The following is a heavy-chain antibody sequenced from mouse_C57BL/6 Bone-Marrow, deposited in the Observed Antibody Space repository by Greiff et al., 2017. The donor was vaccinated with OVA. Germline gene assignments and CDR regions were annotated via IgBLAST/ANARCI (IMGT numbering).Heavy chain of an antibody. CDR2: IYPRSGNN. J-gene: IGHJ2*01. D-gene: IGHD2-3*01. Sequence: VQLQQSGAELARPGASVKLSCKASGYTFTSYGISWVKQRTGQGLEWIGEIYPRSGNNYYNEKFKGKATLTADKSSSTAYMELRSLTSEDPAVYFCARRDGTHFDYWGQGTTLTVSS. CDR3: ARRDGTHFDY. V-gene: IGHV1-81*01. CDR1: GYTFTSYG.